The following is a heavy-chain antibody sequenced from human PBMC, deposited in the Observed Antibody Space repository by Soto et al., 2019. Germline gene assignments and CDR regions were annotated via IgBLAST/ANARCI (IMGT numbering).Heavy chain of an antibody. CDR3: ARGYYDFWSGYLYYYGMDV. J-gene: IGHJ6*02. D-gene: IGHD3-3*01. CDR1: GFTFSSYA. CDR2: ISYDGSNK. Sequence: GGSLRLSCAASGFTFSSYAMHWVRQAPGKGLEWVAVISYDGSNKYYADSVKGRFTISRDNSKNTLYLQMNSLRAEDTAVYYCARGYYDFWSGYLYYYGMDVWGQGTTVTVSS. V-gene: IGHV3-30-3*01.